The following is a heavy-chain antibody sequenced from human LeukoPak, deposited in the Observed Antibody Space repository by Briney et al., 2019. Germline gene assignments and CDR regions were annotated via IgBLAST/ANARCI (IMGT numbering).Heavy chain of an antibody. D-gene: IGHD3-9*01. V-gene: IGHV3-23*01. CDR1: GFTFSSYA. J-gene: IGHJ4*02. CDR2: ISGSGGST. Sequence: GGSLRLSCAASGFTFSSYAMSWVRQAPGKGLEWVSAISGSGGSTYYADSVKGRFTISRDNARNTVFLQMNSLRAEDTAVYYCARDFDMGITPGDDFDFWGQGTLVTVSS. CDR3: ARDFDMGITPGDDFDF.